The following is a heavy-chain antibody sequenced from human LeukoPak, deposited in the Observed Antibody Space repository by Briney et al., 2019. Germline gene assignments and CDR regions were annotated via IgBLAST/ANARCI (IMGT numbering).Heavy chain of an antibody. D-gene: IGHD1-20*01. Sequence: VSVKVSCKASGYTFTSYGISWVRQAPGQGLEWMGWISVYNGNTNYAQKIQGRATMTTDTSTSTAYMELRSLRSDDTAVYYCARRVTGAQDDYWGQGTLVTVSS. V-gene: IGHV1-18*01. J-gene: IGHJ4*02. CDR1: GYTFTSYG. CDR2: ISVYNGNT. CDR3: ARRVTGAQDDY.